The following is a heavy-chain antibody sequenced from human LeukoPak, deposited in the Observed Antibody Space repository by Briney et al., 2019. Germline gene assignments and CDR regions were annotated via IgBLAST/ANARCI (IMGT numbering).Heavy chain of an antibody. CDR1: GYSISSGYY. Sequence: SETLSLTCTVSGYSISSGYYWGWIRQPPGKGLEWIGSIYHSGRTYYNPSLKSRLTISIDTSQNQFSLRLTSVTAADTAVYYCARFSKYSDTSAHYLDYWGQGTLVSVSS. D-gene: IGHD3-22*01. CDR2: IYHSGRT. V-gene: IGHV4-38-2*02. J-gene: IGHJ4*02. CDR3: ARFSKYSDTSAHYLDY.